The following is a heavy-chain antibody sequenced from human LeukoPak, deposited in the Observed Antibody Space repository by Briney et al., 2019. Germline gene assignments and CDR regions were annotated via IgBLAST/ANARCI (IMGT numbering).Heavy chain of an antibody. J-gene: IGHJ5*02. D-gene: IGHD3-3*01. V-gene: IGHV4-59*12. CDR3: ARVRKHKFRVPINWFDP. Sequence: SETLSLTCTASGGSISSYYWSWLRQPPGKGLEWIGYIYYSGSTNYNPSLKSRVTISVDTSKNQFSLKLSSVTAADTAVYYCARVRKHKFRVPINWFDPWGQGTLVTVSS. CDR1: GGSISSYY. CDR2: IYYSGST.